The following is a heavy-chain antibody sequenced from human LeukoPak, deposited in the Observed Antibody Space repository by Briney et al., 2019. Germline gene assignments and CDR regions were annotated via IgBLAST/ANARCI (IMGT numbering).Heavy chain of an antibody. CDR1: GGSISDYY. Sequence: SETLSLTCSVSGGSISDYYWSWIRLSPGTGLEWIGYMDYSGSAAYNPSLRGRVTISIDTSKKQFSLEVTSVTAADTAVYFCARRKRGSGGPFDSWGPRTLVTGSS. J-gene: IGHJ4*01. V-gene: IGHV4-59*08. CDR3: ARRKRGSGGPFDS. CDR2: MDYSGSA. D-gene: IGHD6-19*01.